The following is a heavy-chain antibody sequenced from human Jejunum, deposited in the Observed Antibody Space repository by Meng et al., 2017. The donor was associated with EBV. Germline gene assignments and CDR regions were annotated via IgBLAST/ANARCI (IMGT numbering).Heavy chain of an antibody. D-gene: IGHD1-26*01. CDR3: ARASGSYWY. CDR2: IFYSGST. Sequence: RKLQGSGPGRVKPSETPSPTCTVSGGSISSSSYYWGWIRQPPGKGLEWIGNIFYSGSTYYNPSLKSRVTISLDTSRNEFSLKLSSVTAADTAVYYCARASGSYWYWGQGTLVTVSS. V-gene: IGHV4-39*07. CDR1: GGSISSSSYY. J-gene: IGHJ4*02.